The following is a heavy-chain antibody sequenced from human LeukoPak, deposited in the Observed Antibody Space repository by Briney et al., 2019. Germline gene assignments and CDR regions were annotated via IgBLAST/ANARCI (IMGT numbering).Heavy chain of an antibody. D-gene: IGHD3-10*01. CDR2: ISGIGGST. CDR3: AKMASGFYGSGSYRRVDT. Sequence: TGGSLRLSCAASGFTFSSYAMCWVRQAPGKGLEWVSAISGIGGSTYYADSVKGRFTISRDNSKITLYLQMTSLGAEDTAVYYCAKMASGFYGSGSYRRVDTWGQGTLVTVSS. J-gene: IGHJ5*02. CDR1: GFTFSSYA. V-gene: IGHV3-23*01.